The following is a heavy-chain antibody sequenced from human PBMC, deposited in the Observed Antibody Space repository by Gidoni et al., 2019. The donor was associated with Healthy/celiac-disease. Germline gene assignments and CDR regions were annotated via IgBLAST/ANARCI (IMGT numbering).Heavy chain of an antibody. V-gene: IGHV4-30-4*01. CDR1: GGSTSCGDYY. D-gene: IGHD1-26*01. J-gene: IGHJ4*02. CDR2: INYSGST. CDR3: ARARGIVEATGADY. Sequence: VQLQASCSVLVKPSQTLSLTCTIYGGSTSCGDYYWSWIRQPPGKGLEWIGHINYSGSTYYNTSLKSRVTISVYTSKNQFALKLSSVTAADTAVYYCARARGIVEATGADYWGQGTLVTVSS.